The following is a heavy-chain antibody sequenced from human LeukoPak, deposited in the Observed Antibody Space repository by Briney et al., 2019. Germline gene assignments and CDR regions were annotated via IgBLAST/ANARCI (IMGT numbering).Heavy chain of an antibody. CDR2: IRYDGSNK. CDR1: GFTFSSYG. J-gene: IGHJ4*02. V-gene: IGHV3-30*02. CDR3: AKDEARRRDGYNYLIDY. Sequence: PGGSLRLSCAASGFTFSSYGMHWVRQAPGKGLEWVAFIRYDGSNKYYADSVKGRFTISRDNSKSTLYLQMNSLRAEDTAVYYCAKDEARRRDGYNYLIDYWGQGTLVTVSS. D-gene: IGHD5-24*01.